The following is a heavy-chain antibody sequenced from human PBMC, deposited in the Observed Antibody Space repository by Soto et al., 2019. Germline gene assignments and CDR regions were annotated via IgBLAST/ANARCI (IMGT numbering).Heavy chain of an antibody. CDR2: IYSGGST. Sequence: PGGSLRLSCAASGFTVSSNYMSWVRQAPGKGLEWVSVIYSGGSTYYADSVKGRFTISRDNSKNTLYLQMNSLGSEDTAVYYCARDRAIPGAGYYFDYWGQGTLVTVSS. CDR3: ARDRAIPGAGYYFDY. CDR1: GFTVSSNY. V-gene: IGHV3-66*01. J-gene: IGHJ4*02. D-gene: IGHD6-13*01.